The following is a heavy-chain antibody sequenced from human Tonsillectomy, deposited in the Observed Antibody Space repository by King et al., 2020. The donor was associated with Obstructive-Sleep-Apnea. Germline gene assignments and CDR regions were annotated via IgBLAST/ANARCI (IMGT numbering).Heavy chain of an antibody. CDR2: ISGSGDGT. CDR1: GFTFSSYA. CDR3: TKGRYFDWLFHFDS. Sequence: VQLVESGGGLVHPGGSLRLSCVVSGFTFSSYAMSWVRQAPGKGLEWVSAISGSGDGTYYADSLKGRFTISRDNSKNTLYLQINSLRAEDTALYYCTKGRYFDWLFHFDSWGQGTMVTVSS. V-gene: IGHV3-23*04. D-gene: IGHD3-9*01. J-gene: IGHJ3*02.